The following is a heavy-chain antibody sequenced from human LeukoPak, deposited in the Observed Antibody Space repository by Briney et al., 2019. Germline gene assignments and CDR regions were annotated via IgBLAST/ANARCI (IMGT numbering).Heavy chain of an antibody. D-gene: IGHD5-18*01. J-gene: IGHJ4*02. CDR1: GFTFSSYA. V-gene: IGHV3-23*01. Sequence: GGSLRLSCAASGFTFSSYAMSWVRQAPGKGLEWASSLTAGGESTFYADSVKGRFTISRDNSKDTLYLQMNSLRAEDTAVYYCAKDLGYSYGCSDYWGQGTLVTVSS. CDR3: AKDLGYSYGCSDY. CDR2: LTAGGEST.